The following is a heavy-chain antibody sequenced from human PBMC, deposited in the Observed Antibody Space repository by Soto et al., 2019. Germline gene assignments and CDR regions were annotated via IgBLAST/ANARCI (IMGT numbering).Heavy chain of an antibody. CDR3: ARLYMVRGVIYYYYYGMDV. Sequence: SETLSLTCAVSGGSISSSNWWSWVRQPPGKGLEWIGEIYHSGSTNYNPSLKSRVTISVDKSKNQFSLKLSSVTAADTAVYYCARLYMVRGVIYYYYYGMDVWGQGTTVTVSS. V-gene: IGHV4-4*02. D-gene: IGHD3-10*01. CDR2: IYHSGST. J-gene: IGHJ6*02. CDR1: GGSISSSNW.